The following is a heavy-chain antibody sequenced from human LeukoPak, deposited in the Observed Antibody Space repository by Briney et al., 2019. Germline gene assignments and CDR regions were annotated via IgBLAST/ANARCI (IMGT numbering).Heavy chain of an antibody. Sequence: GGSLRLSCAASGFTFSSYGMNWVRQAPGKGLEWVSFISSSNINYADSVKGRFTISRDNAKKSLYLQMNSLRAEDTAVYYCARLCIVGTKSAFDIWGQGTMVTVSS. CDR3: ARLCIVGTKSAFDI. V-gene: IGHV3-21*01. CDR1: GFTFSSYG. CDR2: ISSSNI. J-gene: IGHJ3*02. D-gene: IGHD1-26*01.